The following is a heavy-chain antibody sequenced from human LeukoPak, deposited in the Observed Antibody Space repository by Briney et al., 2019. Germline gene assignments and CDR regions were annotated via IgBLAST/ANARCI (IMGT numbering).Heavy chain of an antibody. Sequence: GGSLRLSCAASGFTFSSYAMSWVRQAPGKGLEWVSAISGSGGSTYYADSVKGRFTISRDNSKNTLYLQMNSLRAEDTAVYYRAKPQEDIGAKLFFFEYRGQGNLVHVS. CDR2: ISGSGGST. J-gene: IGHJ4*02. CDR1: GFTFSSYA. V-gene: IGHV3-23*01. D-gene: IGHD2-15*01. CDR3: AKPQEDIGAKLFFFEY.